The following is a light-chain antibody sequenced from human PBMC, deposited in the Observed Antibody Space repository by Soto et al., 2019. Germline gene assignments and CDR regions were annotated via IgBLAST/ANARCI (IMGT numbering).Light chain of an antibody. CDR2: GAS. V-gene: IGKV3-15*01. Sequence: EIVRTQSPATLSVSPGERATLSCRASHSVTTNLAWYQQKPGQAPRLLIYGASTRATGIPARLSGSGSGTEFTLTISSLQSEDFAVYYCQQYDNWPLTFGGGTKVDIK. CDR1: HSVTTN. J-gene: IGKJ4*01. CDR3: QQYDNWPLT.